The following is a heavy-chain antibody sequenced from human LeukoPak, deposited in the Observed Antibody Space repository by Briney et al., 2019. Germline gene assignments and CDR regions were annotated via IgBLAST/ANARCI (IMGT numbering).Heavy chain of an antibody. J-gene: IGHJ4*02. D-gene: IGHD6-13*01. CDR3: ARGRGSSSWYYFDY. CDR1: GGSISSYY. V-gene: IGHV4-4*07. CDR2: IYTSGST. Sequence: SETLSLTCTVSGGSISSYYWSWIRQPAGKGLEWIGRIYTSGSTNYNPSLKSRVTMSVDTSKNQFSLKLSSVTAADTAVYYCARGRGSSSWYYFDYWGQGTLVTVSS.